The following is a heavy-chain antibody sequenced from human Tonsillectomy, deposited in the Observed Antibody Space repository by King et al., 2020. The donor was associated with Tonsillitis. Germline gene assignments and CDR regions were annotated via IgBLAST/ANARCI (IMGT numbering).Heavy chain of an antibody. J-gene: IGHJ4*02. Sequence: QLQESGPGLVKPSETLSLTCTVSGGSISSYYWSWIRQPPGKGLEWVGYIYFSWSTNYNPSLKSRVTISVDTSKDQFSLKLSSVTAADTAVYYCARHLLPAGDWGQGTLVTVSS. CDR2: IYFSWST. D-gene: IGHD2-15*01. V-gene: IGHV4-59*08. CDR3: ARHLLPAGD. CDR1: GGSISSYY.